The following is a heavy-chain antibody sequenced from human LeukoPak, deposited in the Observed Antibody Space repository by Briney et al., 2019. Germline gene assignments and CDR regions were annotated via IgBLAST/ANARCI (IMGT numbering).Heavy chain of an antibody. Sequence: QSGGSLRLSCAASGFTFSDYYMSWIRQAPGKGLGWVSAISGSDDSTYYADSVKGRFTISRDNSKNTLYLQMNILTADDTAVYYCAKEADLVVVPAAVDSWGQGTLVTVSS. CDR3: AKEADLVVVPAAVDS. CDR2: ISGSDDST. CDR1: GFTFSDYY. D-gene: IGHD2-2*01. V-gene: IGHV3-23*01. J-gene: IGHJ4*02.